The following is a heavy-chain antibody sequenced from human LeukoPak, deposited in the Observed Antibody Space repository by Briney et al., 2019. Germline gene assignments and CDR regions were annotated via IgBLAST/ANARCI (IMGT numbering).Heavy chain of an antibody. CDR3: AKGILGAGYDFWSGSQPTDAFDI. D-gene: IGHD3-3*01. J-gene: IGHJ3*02. CDR1: GFTFSSYA. V-gene: IGHV3-23*01. Sequence: GGSLRLSCAASGFTFSSYAMSWVRQAPGKGLEWVSAISGSGGSTYYADSVKGRFTISRDNSKNTLYLQMNSLRAEDTAVYYCAKGILGAGYDFWSGSQPTDAFDIWGQGTMVTVSS. CDR2: ISGSGGST.